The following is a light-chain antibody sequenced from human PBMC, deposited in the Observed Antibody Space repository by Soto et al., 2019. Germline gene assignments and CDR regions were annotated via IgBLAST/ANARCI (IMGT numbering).Light chain of an antibody. V-gene: IGKV1-5*01. J-gene: IGKJ1*01. CDR2: DAS. Sequence: DIQMTQSPSTLSASVGDRVTITCRASQTINTWLAWYQQKPGKAPKLLIFDASSLESGVPSRFSGSGPGTEITLTISSVQPEDFGIYYCQQYENFWTFGQGTKVDIK. CDR1: QTINTW. CDR3: QQYENFWT.